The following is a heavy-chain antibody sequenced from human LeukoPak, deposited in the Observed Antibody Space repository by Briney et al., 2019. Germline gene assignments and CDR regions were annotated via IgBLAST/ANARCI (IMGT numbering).Heavy chain of an antibody. Sequence: GESLKISCKGSGYSFTSYWIGWVRQMPGEGLEWMGIIYPGDSDTRYSPSFQGQVTISADKSISTAYLQWSSLKASDTAMYYCARHGVDSSSWLSKAAGYYYYMDVWGKGTTVTVSS. CDR2: IYPGDSDT. CDR1: GYSFTSYW. V-gene: IGHV5-51*01. J-gene: IGHJ6*03. CDR3: ARHGVDSSSWLSKAAGYYYYMDV. D-gene: IGHD6-13*01.